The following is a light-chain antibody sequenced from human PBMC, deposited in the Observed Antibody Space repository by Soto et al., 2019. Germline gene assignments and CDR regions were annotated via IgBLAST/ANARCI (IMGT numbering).Light chain of an antibody. CDR3: QQYYSYPRT. J-gene: IGKJ1*01. CDR1: QGISSY. V-gene: IGKV1-8*01. CDR2: AAS. Sequence: AIRMTQSPSSFSASTGDRVTITCRASQGISSYLAWYQQKPGKAPKLLIYAASTLQSGVPSRFSGSVSGTGFTLTISCLQSEDFATYYCQQYYSYPRTFGQGTKVEIK.